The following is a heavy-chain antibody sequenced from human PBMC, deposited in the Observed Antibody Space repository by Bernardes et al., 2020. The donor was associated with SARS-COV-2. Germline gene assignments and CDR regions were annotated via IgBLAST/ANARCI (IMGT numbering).Heavy chain of an antibody. CDR2: FDPEDGET. J-gene: IGHJ5*02. CDR3: AITTALVPTPYWFDP. CDR1: GYTLTELS. V-gene: IGHV1-24*01. D-gene: IGHD2-2*01. Sequence: ASVKVSCKVSGYTLTELSMHWVRQAPGKGLEWMGGFDPEDGETIYAQKFQGRVTMTEDTSTDTAYMELSSLRSEDTAVYYCAITTALVPTPYWFDPWGQGTLVTVSS.